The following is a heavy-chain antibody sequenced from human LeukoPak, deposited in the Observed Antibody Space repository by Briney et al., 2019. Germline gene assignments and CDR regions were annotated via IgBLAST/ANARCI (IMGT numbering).Heavy chain of an antibody. Sequence: DSVTVSCKASGYTFTSYYMHWVRQAPGQGLEWVGIIHPSGGSTSYAQQFQRRVTMTRDTSTSTSYMELSSLRSEGTAVYYCASPPECWGQGTLVSVSS. CDR2: IHPSGGST. CDR1: GYTFTSYY. J-gene: IGHJ4*02. CDR3: ASPPEC. V-gene: IGHV1-46*01. D-gene: IGHD3-3*01.